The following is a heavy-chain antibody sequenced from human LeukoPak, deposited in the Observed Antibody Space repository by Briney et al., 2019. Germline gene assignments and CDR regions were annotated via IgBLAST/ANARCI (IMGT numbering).Heavy chain of an antibody. CDR1: GYTFTSYG. CDR3: ARDNPLMVGVVPPNFFAFDP. J-gene: IGHJ5*02. D-gene: IGHD2-2*01. Sequence: ASVKVSCKASGYTFTSYGISWVRQAPGQGLEWMGWISAYNGNTNYAQKLQGRVTMTTDTSTSTAYMELRSLRSDDTAVYYCARDNPLMVGVVPPNFFAFDPWGQGTLVTVSS. CDR2: ISAYNGNT. V-gene: IGHV1-18*01.